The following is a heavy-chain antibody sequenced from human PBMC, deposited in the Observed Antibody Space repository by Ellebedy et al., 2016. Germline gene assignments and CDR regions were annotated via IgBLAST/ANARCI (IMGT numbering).Heavy chain of an antibody. CDR1: GFTFSRFW. Sequence: GESLKISXAASGFTFSRFWMSWVRQAPGKGLEWVANINQDGSEKYYVDSVKGRFTISRDNSKNTLYLGMNSLRAEDTAVYYCRQGHYADYWGQGTLVTVSS. J-gene: IGHJ4*02. CDR2: INQDGSEK. V-gene: IGHV3-7*03. CDR3: RQGHYADY.